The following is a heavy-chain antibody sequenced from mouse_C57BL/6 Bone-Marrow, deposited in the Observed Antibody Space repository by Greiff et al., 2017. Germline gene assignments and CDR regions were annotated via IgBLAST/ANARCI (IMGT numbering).Heavy chain of an antibody. D-gene: IGHD2-1*01. CDR1: GYTFTSYW. Sequence: QVQLQQPGAELVKPGASVKMSCKASGYTFTSYWITWVKQRPGQGLEWIGHIYPGSGSTNYNEKFTSKATLTVDTSSSTAYMQLSSLTSEDSAVYYCDKDTGGKGAMDYWGTGTSVTVSS. J-gene: IGHJ4*01. CDR3: DKDTGGKGAMDY. CDR2: IYPGSGST. V-gene: IGHV1-55*01.